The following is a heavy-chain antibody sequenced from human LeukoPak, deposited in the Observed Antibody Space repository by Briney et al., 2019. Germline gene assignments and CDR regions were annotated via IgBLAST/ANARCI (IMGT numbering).Heavy chain of an antibody. CDR2: IYYSGST. CDR3: ARSIAVAGTRAFDI. D-gene: IGHD6-19*01. CDR1: GGSIGSYY. V-gene: IGHV4-59*01. J-gene: IGHJ3*02. Sequence: SETLSLTCTVSGGSIGSYYWSWIRQPPGKGLEWIGYIYYSGSTNYNPSLKSRVTISVDTSKNQFSLKLSSVTAADTAVYYCARSIAVAGTRAFDIWGQGTMVTVSS.